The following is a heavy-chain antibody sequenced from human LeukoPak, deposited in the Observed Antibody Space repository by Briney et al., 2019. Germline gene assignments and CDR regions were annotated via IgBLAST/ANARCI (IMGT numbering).Heavy chain of an antibody. Sequence: GGSLRLSCAASGFTFSSYAMSWVRQAPGKGLEWVSAISGSGGSTYYADSVKGRFTISRDNSKNTLYLQMNGLRAEDTAVYYCAKTKPPYDILTGYQDYWGQGTLVTVSS. D-gene: IGHD3-9*01. V-gene: IGHV3-23*01. CDR2: ISGSGGST. CDR1: GFTFSSYA. CDR3: AKTKPPYDILTGYQDY. J-gene: IGHJ4*02.